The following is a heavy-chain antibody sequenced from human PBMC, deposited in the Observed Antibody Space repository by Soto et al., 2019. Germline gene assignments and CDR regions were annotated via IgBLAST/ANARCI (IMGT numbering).Heavy chain of an antibody. Sequence: QVLLQESGPGLVKPSETLSLTCSVSSDSTVDSDYYWGWVRQAPGKGLEWLGSIYYSGSTYYNPSLESRLSMSVDTSKNQFSPTMYSVTATDTAVYYCTRLVPSRFSLSTFDSWGQGTLVNVSS. D-gene: IGHD2-2*01. CDR2: IYYSGST. V-gene: IGHV4-39*01. CDR1: SDSTVDSDYY. CDR3: TRLVPSRFSLSTFDS. J-gene: IGHJ5*01.